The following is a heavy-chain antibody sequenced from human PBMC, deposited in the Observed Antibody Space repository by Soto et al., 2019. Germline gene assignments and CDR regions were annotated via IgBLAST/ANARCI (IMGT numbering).Heavy chain of an antibody. D-gene: IGHD3-22*01. Sequence: SVKVSCKASGYTFTSYGISWVRQAPGQGLEWMGGISPYFSTTNYAQKFQGRVTITADESTSTAYMELSSLRSEDTAVYYCARPIQYYFDTSAQSAWFDPWGQGTLVTVSS. V-gene: IGHV1-69*13. CDR3: ARPIQYYFDTSAQSAWFDP. CDR2: ISPYFSTT. J-gene: IGHJ5*02. CDR1: GYTFTSYG.